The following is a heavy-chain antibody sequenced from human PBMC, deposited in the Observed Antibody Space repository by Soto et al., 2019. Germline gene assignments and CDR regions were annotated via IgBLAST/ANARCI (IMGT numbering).Heavy chain of an antibody. CDR3: ARDDWNDFGYPYGTDV. CDR1: GYSIRSGDY. D-gene: IGHD1-1*01. J-gene: IGHJ6*02. Sequence: SEIGALACTVSGYSIRSGDYWSWIRQTPGEGLEWIGNIYHSGTSIYNPPLRSRVTISVETSKNQFSLKLNSLTAAETAVYYRARDDWNDFGYPYGTDVCGQGPTLTVSS. V-gene: IGHV4-38-2*02. CDR2: IYHSGTS.